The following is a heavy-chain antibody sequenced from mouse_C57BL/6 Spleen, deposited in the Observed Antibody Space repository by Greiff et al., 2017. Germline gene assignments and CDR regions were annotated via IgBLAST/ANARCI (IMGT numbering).Heavy chain of an antibody. J-gene: IGHJ2*01. CDR2: VSDSGSYT. CDR1: GFTFSSYA. V-gene: IGHV5-4*01. CDR3: GRGELGFDC. D-gene: IGHD4-1*01. Sequence: EVQVVESGRGLVKPGGSLKLSCAVTGFTFSSYAMSWVRQTPEKRLEWVATVSDSGSYTYYPGNVKGRFTISRDNAKNYLYLQMSDLKSEDTAMYYCGRGELGFDCWGKGTTLTVSS.